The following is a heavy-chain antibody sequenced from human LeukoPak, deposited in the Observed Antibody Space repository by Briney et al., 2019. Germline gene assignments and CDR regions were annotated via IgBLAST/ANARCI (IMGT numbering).Heavy chain of an antibody. CDR1: GFTFSSYG. CDR2: ISYDGSNK. V-gene: IGHV3-30*03. J-gene: IGHJ4*02. CDR3: ARGLTMIVVVIPRVVDY. Sequence: GGSLRLSCAASGFTFSSYGMHWVRPAHDKGLEWVAVISYDGSNKYYADSVKGRFTISRDNSKNTLYLQMNSLRAEDTAVYYCARGLTMIVVVIPRVVDYWGQGTLVTVSS. D-gene: IGHD3-22*01.